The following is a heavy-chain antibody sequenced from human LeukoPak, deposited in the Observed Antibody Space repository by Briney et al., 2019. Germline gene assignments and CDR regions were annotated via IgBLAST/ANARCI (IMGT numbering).Heavy chain of an antibody. V-gene: IGHV4-59*08. Sequence: SDTLSLTCTVSGGSISIYYWSWLRQPPGKGLEWIGYIYYSGSTNYNPSLKSRVTILVDTSKNQFSLEMNYVTAADTAVYYLSRHSGDFSHWANSFDPWGQGTLVTVSS. CDR1: GGSISIYY. D-gene: IGHD2-21*01. CDR3: SRHSGDFSHWANSFDP. J-gene: IGHJ5*02. CDR2: IYYSGST.